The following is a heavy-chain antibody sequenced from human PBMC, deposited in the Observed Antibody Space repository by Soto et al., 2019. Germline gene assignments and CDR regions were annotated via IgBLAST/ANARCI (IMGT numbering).Heavy chain of an antibody. CDR1: GYTFTGYY. V-gene: IGHV1-2*02. CDR2: INPNSGGT. CDR3: ARVRLLLAMDAFDI. D-gene: IGHD5-18*01. J-gene: IGHJ3*02. Sequence: SVKVSCKASGYTFTGYYMHWVRQAPVQGLEWMGWINPNSGGTNYAQKFQGRVTMTRDTSISTAYMELSRLRSDDTAVYYCARVRLLLAMDAFDIWGQGTMVTVSS.